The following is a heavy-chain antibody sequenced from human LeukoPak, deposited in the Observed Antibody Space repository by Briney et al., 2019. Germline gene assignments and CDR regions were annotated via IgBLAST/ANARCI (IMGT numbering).Heavy chain of an antibody. CDR3: AIPTCSGSGYCSTSDPFHT. D-gene: IGHD2-2*03. V-gene: IGHV3-23*01. CDR2: ISGSGGRT. CDR1: GFTFDNYG. J-gene: IGHJ3*02. Sequence: GGSLRLSCAASGFTFDNYGIGWVRQAPGKGLEWVSGISGSGGRTYYADSVKGRFTISRDNSKNTLFLQLNSLGVEDTATYYCAIPTCSGSGYCSTSDPFHTWGQGTTVTVSS.